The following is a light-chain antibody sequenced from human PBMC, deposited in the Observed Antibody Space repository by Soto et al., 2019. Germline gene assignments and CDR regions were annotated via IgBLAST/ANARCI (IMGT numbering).Light chain of an antibody. CDR1: QSLSGW. Sequence: DIQLTQTPSTLSASIGDRVTITCRASQSLSGWLAWYQQKPGKAPKLLIHAASSLESGVPTRFSGSGSGTDFTFTISSLQAEDFATYYCLQDYSYPWTFGQGTKVDI. CDR3: LQDYSYPWT. V-gene: IGKV1-5*01. J-gene: IGKJ1*01. CDR2: AAS.